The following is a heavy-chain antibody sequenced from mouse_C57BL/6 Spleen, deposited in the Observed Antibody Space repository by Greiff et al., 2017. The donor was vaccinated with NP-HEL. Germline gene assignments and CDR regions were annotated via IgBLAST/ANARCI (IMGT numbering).Heavy chain of an antibody. J-gene: IGHJ2*01. Sequence: QVQLQQPGAELVMPGASVKLSCKASGYTFTSYWMHWVKQRPGQGLEWIGEIDPSDSYTNYNQKFKGKSTLTVDKSSSTAYMQLSSLTSEDSAVYYCARGTMVTTNFDYWGQGTTLTVSS. CDR2: IDPSDSYT. D-gene: IGHD2-2*01. V-gene: IGHV1-69*01. CDR1: GYTFTSYW. CDR3: ARGTMVTTNFDY.